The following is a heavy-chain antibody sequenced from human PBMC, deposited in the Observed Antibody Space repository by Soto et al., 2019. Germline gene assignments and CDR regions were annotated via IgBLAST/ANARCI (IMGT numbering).Heavy chain of an antibody. Sequence: QVQLVQSGGGLVKPGGSQTLSCAASGFAFSDYYMTWIRQAPGKGLEWVSSLSNSGTYTNYADSVKGRFITSRDNAKNSLFLHLNSLRAEDTAVYFCARDRYVFDYWGQGALVTVSS. CDR3: ARDRYVFDY. V-gene: IGHV3-11*05. CDR2: LSNSGTYT. J-gene: IGHJ4*02. D-gene: IGHD3-16*01. CDR1: GFAFSDYY.